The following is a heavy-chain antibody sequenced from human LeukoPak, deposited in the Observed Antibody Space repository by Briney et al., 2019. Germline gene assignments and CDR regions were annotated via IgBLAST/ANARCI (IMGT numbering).Heavy chain of an antibody. D-gene: IGHD1-26*01. CDR3: ASGRSDAFDI. J-gene: IGHJ3*02. CDR2: ISSSSSYI. CDR1: GFTFSSYS. V-gene: IGHV3-21*01. Sequence: GGSLRLSCAASGFTFSSYSMNWVRQAPGKGLEWVSSISSSSSYIYYADSVKGRFTISRDNAKNSLYLQMNSLRAEVTAVYYCASGRSDAFDIWGQGTMVTVSS.